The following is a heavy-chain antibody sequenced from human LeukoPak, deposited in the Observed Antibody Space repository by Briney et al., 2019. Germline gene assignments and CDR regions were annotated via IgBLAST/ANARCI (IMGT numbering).Heavy chain of an antibody. V-gene: IGHV3-30-3*01. Sequence: GRSLRLSCAASGFAFNTYAMHWVRQGPGKGLEWVAVISFDGNTIHYADSVKGRFTISRDNSKNTLFLQMDSLRAEDTAVYYCARSGGLQKFDWWGQGTLVTVSS. CDR3: ARSGGLQKFDW. J-gene: IGHJ4*02. CDR1: GFAFNTYA. D-gene: IGHD3-16*01. CDR2: ISFDGNTI.